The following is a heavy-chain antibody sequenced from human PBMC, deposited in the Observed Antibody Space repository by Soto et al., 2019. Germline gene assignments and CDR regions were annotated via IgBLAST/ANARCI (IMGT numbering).Heavy chain of an antibody. D-gene: IGHD3-22*01. Sequence: QVPLVQSGAEVKKPGASVKVSCKASGYTFTSYDINWVRQATGQGLEWMGWMHPNSGNTGYAQKFQGRVSMTRNTSITTAYMELSSLTSEDTAVYYCARYNYDSGAYYYAMDVWGQGTTVTVSS. CDR2: MHPNSGNT. J-gene: IGHJ6*02. V-gene: IGHV1-8*01. CDR3: ARYNYDSGAYYYAMDV. CDR1: GYTFTSYD.